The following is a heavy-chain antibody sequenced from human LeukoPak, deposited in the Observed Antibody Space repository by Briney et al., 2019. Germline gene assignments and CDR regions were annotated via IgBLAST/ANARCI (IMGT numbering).Heavy chain of an antibody. D-gene: IGHD6-19*01. V-gene: IGHV4-4*07. J-gene: IGHJ1*01. CDR3: ARAVAGTGYFQH. CDR2: IYTSGST. CDR1: GYSISSGYY. Sequence: SETLSLTCAVSGYSISSGYYWSWIRQPAGKGVEWIGRIYTSGSTNYNPSLKSRVTMSVDTSKNQFSLKLSSVTAADTAVYYCARAVAGTGYFQHWGQGTLVTVSS.